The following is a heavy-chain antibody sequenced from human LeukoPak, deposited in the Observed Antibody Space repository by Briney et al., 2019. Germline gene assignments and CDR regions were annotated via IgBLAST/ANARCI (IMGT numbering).Heavy chain of an antibody. J-gene: IGHJ4*02. V-gene: IGHV1-18*01. CDR2: ISAYNGNT. Sequence: GASVKVSCKASGYTFTSYGISWVRQAPGQGLEWMGWISAYNGNTNYAQKLQGRVTMTTDTSTSTAYMELRSLRSDDTAMYYCARVGAQGIVVVYMSYFDYWGQGTLVTVSS. CDR3: ARVGAQGIVVVYMSYFDY. CDR1: GYTFTSYG. D-gene: IGHD3-22*01.